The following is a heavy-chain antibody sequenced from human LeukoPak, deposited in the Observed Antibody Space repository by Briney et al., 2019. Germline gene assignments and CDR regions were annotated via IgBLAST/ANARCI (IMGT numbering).Heavy chain of an antibody. J-gene: IGHJ4*02. Sequence: ASVKVSCKASGYTFTSYGISWVRQAPGQGLEWMGWINAYNGNTNYAQKLQGRVTMTTDTSMSTAYMELRSLRSDDTAVYYCARMYYYDSSGYYASDYWGQGTLVTVSS. CDR3: ARMYYYDSSGYYASDY. CDR1: GYTFTSYG. V-gene: IGHV1-18*01. D-gene: IGHD3-22*01. CDR2: INAYNGNT.